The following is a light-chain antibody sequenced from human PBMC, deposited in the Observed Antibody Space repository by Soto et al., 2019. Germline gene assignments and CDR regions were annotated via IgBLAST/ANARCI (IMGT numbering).Light chain of an antibody. V-gene: IGKV3-20*01. J-gene: IGKJ1*01. CDR3: QQYGSSPRT. CDR1: QSVGSIY. Sequence: DIVXTQSPGTLSLSPGERATLSCRASQSVGSIYLAWYQQKPGQAPRLLIHGASNRASGIPDRFSGSGSGTDFTLTISRLEPEDFAVYYCQQYGSSPRTFGQGTKVDIK. CDR2: GAS.